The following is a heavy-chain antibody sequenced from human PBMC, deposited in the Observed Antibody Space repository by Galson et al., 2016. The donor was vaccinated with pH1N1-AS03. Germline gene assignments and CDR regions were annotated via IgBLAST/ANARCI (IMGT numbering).Heavy chain of an antibody. CDR2: MSPHSGVT. CDR3: ARDKGGITDTITIFDY. CDR1: GYTFTGYY. D-gene: IGHD1-20*01. Sequence: SVKVSCKASGYTFTGYYLHWVRQAPGQGLEWMGWMSPHSGVTNYAPEFQGRVTMTTDTSISPVYMELSRLPSDDTAVYYYARDKGGITDTITIFDYWGQGTLVTVSS. J-gene: IGHJ4*02. V-gene: IGHV1-2*02.